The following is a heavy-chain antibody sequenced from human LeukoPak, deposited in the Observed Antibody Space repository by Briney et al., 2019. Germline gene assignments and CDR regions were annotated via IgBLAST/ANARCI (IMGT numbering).Heavy chain of an antibody. D-gene: IGHD3-16*02. V-gene: IGHV1-18*01. CDR2: ISAYNGNT. Sequence: GASVKVSCKASGYTFTSYGISWVRQAPGQGLEWMGWISAYNGNTNYAQKLQGRVTMTTDTSTSTAYMELRSVRSDDTAVYYCARWAGYDYVWGSYRYEGVDYWGQGTLVTVSS. CDR3: ARWAGYDYVWGSYRYEGVDY. J-gene: IGHJ4*02. CDR1: GYTFTSYG.